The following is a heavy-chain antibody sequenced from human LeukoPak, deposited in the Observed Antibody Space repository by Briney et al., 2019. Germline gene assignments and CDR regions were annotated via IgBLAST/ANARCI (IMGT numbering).Heavy chain of an antibody. CDR2: IYYSGST. V-gene: IGHV4-59*08. J-gene: IGHJ3*02. Sequence: SETLSLTCTVSGGSISSYFWSWVRQPPGKGLEWIGYIYYSGSTNYNPSLKSRVTISADTSKNQFSLKLSSVTAADTAVYYCARQVADAFDIWGQGTMVTVSS. CDR3: ARQVADAFDI. CDR1: GGSISSYF.